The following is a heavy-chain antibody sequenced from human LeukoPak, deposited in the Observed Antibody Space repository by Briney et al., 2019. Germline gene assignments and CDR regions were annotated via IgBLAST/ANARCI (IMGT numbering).Heavy chain of an antibody. CDR1: GFTFSSYS. CDR3: ARRWSDVGPRSRFLENYYYYMDV. V-gene: IGHV3-21*01. J-gene: IGHJ6*03. D-gene: IGHD3-3*01. Sequence: PGGSLRLSCAASGFTFSSYSMNWVRQAPGKGLEWVSSISSSSSYIYYADSVKGRFTISRDNAKNSLYLQMNSLRAEDTAVYYCARRWSDVGPRSRFLENYYYYMDVWGKGTTVTVSS. CDR2: ISSSSSYI.